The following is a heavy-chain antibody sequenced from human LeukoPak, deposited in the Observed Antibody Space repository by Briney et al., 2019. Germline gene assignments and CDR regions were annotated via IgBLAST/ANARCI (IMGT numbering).Heavy chain of an antibody. CDR2: ISPDGRTT. CDR1: GLTFSTYW. Sequence: GGSLRLSCAASGLTFSTYWMHWVRQAPGKGLVWVSRISPDGRTTTYADSVKGRFTISRDNAKNTLHLQTNSLRVEDTAIYYCATGDYDSRYLFDHWGQGTLVTVSS. CDR3: ATGDYDSRYLFDH. D-gene: IGHD2-21*02. V-gene: IGHV3-74*01. J-gene: IGHJ4*02.